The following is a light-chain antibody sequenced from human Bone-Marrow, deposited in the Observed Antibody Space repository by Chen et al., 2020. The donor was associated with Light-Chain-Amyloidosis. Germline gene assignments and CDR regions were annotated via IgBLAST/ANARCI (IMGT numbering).Light chain of an antibody. CDR2: DDT. V-gene: IGLV1-40*01. J-gene: IGLJ2*01. Sequence: QSVLTQPPSVSGAPGQRVTISCPGTSSNIGAGYNVHWYQHLPGRAPKLLIHDDTNRPSGVPDRFSASKSGTSASLTISGLQAEDEADYYCSSYGGNNDIVFGGGTKLTVL. CDR1: SSNIGAGYN. CDR3: SSYGGNNDIV.